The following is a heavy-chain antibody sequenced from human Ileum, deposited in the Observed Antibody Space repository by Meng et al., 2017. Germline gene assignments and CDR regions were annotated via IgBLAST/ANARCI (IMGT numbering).Heavy chain of an antibody. CDR3: ARDHWGSLDY. CDR2: GST. D-gene: IGHD7-27*01. J-gene: IGHJ4*02. V-gene: IGHV4-61*01. CDR1: GASVSTNHGG. Sequence: QMQLKESGPGQVRPSATLSVPCKISGASVSTNHGGWGWIRQPPGKGLEWIGYGSTNHNPSLESRVTISVDTSKNQFFLTLNSGTAADTATYYCARDHWGSLDYWGQGILVTVSS.